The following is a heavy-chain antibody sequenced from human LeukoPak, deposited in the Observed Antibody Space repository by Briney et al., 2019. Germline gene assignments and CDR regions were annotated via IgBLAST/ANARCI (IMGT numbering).Heavy chain of an antibody. CDR2: IYGAGST. Sequence: PGGSLRLSCAASGFTVSSTYMSWVRQAPGKGLEWVSDIYGAGSTNYADSVKGRFTISRDNANNSLYLQMNSMRAEETAVYYCARGAEERYNWFDPWGQGTLVTVSS. J-gene: IGHJ5*02. CDR3: ARGAEERYNWFDP. V-gene: IGHV3-53*01. CDR1: GFTVSSTY. D-gene: IGHD1-26*01.